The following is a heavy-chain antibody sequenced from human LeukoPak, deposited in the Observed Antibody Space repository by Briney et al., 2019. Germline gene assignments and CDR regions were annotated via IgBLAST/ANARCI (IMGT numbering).Heavy chain of an antibody. CDR3: VRDSGSYYWDLYYYYMDV. CDR1: GFTFSSYE. J-gene: IGHJ6*03. D-gene: IGHD1-26*01. Sequence: PGGSLRLSCAASGFTFSSYEMNWVRQAPGKGLEWVSYISSSGSTIYYADSVKGRFTISRDNAKNSLYLQMNSLRAEDTAVYYCVRDSGSYYWDLYYYYMDVWGKGTTVTVSS. CDR2: ISSSGSTI. V-gene: IGHV3-48*03.